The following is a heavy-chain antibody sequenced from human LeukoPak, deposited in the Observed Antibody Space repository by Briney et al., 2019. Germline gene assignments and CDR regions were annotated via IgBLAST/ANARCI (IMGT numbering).Heavy chain of an antibody. CDR1: GYTFTGYY. J-gene: IGHJ4*02. CDR2: SNPNSGCT. CDR3: GGDGGKSGAFDY. Sequence: ASVKVSCKASGYTFTGYYMHWVRQAPGQGVEGMGLSNPNSGCTIYAQQLHGTVTITQDTSISTADMELSRLRCDDPAVYYCGGDGGKSGAFDYSGQGNLVTVSS. D-gene: IGHD3-10*01. V-gene: IGHV1-2*02.